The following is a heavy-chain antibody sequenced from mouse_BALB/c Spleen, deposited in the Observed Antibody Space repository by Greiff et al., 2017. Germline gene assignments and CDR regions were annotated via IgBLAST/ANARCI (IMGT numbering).Heavy chain of an antibody. V-gene: IGHV2-6-7*01. CDR2: IWGDGST. D-gene: IGHD1-1*01. CDR3: ARGTTVDAMDY. J-gene: IGHJ4*01. CDR1: GFSLTGYG. Sequence: QVQLKESGPGLVAPSQSLSITCTASGFSLTGYGVNWVRQPPGKGLEWLGMIWGDGSTDYNSALKSRLSISKDNSKSQVFLKMNSLQTDDTARYYCARGTTVDAMDYWGQGTSVTVSS.